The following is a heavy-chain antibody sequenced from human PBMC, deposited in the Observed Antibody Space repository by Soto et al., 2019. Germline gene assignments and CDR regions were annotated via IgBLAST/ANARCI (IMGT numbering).Heavy chain of an antibody. J-gene: IGHJ3*02. CDR3: ARVCVVVVAATGAFDI. D-gene: IGHD2-15*01. CDR1: GFSLSTSGVG. CDR2: IYWDDNK. V-gene: IGHV2-5*02. Sequence: QITLKESDPTLMKPTQTLTLTCTFSGFSLSTSGVGVGWIRQPPGKALEWLALIYWDDNKRYSPSLKSRLTITKDTSKNQVVLTMTNMDPVDTATYYCARVCVVVVAATGAFDIWGQGTMVTVSS.